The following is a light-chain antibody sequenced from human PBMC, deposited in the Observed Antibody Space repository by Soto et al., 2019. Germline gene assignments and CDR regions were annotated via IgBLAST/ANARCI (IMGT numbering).Light chain of an antibody. Sequence: EIVFTQSPGTLSFSPGERAALSCRASQSLNSNYLAWYQQKPGQAPRLLIYGASNRATGIPDRFSGSGSGTDFTLTISRLEPEDFAVYYCHQYDSSPSTFGQGTKVDIK. CDR3: HQYDSSPST. CDR2: GAS. CDR1: QSLNSNY. V-gene: IGKV3-20*01. J-gene: IGKJ1*01.